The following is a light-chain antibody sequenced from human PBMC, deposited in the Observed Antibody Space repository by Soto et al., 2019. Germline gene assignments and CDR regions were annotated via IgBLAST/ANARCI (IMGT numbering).Light chain of an antibody. V-gene: IGKV1-27*01. CDR2: AAS. J-gene: IGKJ1*01. Sequence: IRMTQSPSSLSSSTGYRFTVTFLLSQGISNYLAWYQQKPGKVPKLLIYAASTLQSGVPSRFSGSGSGTDFTLTISSLQAEDVAVYYCQQYYSTLSWTFGQGAKV. CDR3: QQYYSTLSWT. CDR1: QGISNY.